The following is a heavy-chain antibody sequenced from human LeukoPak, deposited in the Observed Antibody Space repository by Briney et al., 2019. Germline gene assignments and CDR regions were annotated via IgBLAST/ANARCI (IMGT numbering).Heavy chain of an antibody. CDR1: GYTFTGYY. D-gene: IGHD3-22*01. CDR3: ARSYYDSSGSALDYYYYMDV. J-gene: IGHJ6*03. CDR2: INPNSGGT. V-gene: IGHV1-2*02. Sequence: ASVKVSCKASGYTFTGYYMHWVRQAPGQGLEWMGWINPNSGGTNYAQKFQGRVTMTRDTSISTAYMELSRLRSDDTAVYYCARSYYDSSGSALDYYYYMDVWGKGTTVTVSS.